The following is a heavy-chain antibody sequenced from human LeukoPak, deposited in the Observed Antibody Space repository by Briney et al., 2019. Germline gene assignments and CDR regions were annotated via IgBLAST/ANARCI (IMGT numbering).Heavy chain of an antibody. Sequence: PSETLSLTCTVSGGSISGGRYFWGWIRRPPGKELEWIGTIFCSGSTYYNPSLQGRVTMSVDTSKNQFSLKLTSVTAADTAVYYCARDRYMTTVTPQGMDVWGQGTTVTVSS. V-gene: IGHV4-39*02. CDR1: GGSISGGRYF. CDR2: IFCSGST. D-gene: IGHD4-17*01. CDR3: ARDRYMTTVTPQGMDV. J-gene: IGHJ6*02.